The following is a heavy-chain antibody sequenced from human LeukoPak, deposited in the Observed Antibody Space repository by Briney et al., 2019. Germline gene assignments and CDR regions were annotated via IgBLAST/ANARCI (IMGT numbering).Heavy chain of an antibody. D-gene: IGHD6-13*01. J-gene: IGHJ4*02. CDR3: ARAAAAAGRVDS. V-gene: IGHV4-59*11. CDR1: GGSISSHY. CDR2: IYYSGST. Sequence: SETLSLTCTVSGGSISSHYWSWIRQPPGKGLEWIGYIYYSGSTNYNPSLKSRVTIAVDTSRNQVSLKVSSVTAADTAVYYCARAAAAAGRVDSWGRGTLVTVSS.